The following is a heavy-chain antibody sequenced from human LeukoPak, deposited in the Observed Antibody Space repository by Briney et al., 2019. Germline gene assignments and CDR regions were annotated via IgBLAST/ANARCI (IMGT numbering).Heavy chain of an antibody. Sequence: ASVKVSCKASGYSFTSYGISWVRLAPGQGLEWMGWISGNNGNTNYAQKLQGRVTMTTDTTTSTAYMELRSLRSDDTAVYYCARRANYDFWSGLYYYYHYMDVWGKGTTVTVPS. CDR1: GYSFTSYG. CDR3: ARRANYDFWSGLYYYYHYMDV. D-gene: IGHD3-3*01. CDR2: ISGNNGNT. J-gene: IGHJ6*03. V-gene: IGHV1-18*01.